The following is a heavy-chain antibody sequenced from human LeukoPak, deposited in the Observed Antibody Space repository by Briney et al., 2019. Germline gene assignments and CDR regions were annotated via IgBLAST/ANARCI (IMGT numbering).Heavy chain of an antibody. Sequence: PGGSLRLSCAASGFTFSSYWMSWVRQAPGKGLEWVANIKQDGSEKYYVDSVKGRFTISRDNAKNSLYLQMNSLRAEDTAVYYCARGDYDFWSGYYRYYFDYWGQGTLVTVCS. CDR2: IKQDGSEK. J-gene: IGHJ4*02. CDR1: GFTFSSYW. CDR3: ARGDYDFWSGYYRYYFDY. D-gene: IGHD3-3*01. V-gene: IGHV3-7*01.